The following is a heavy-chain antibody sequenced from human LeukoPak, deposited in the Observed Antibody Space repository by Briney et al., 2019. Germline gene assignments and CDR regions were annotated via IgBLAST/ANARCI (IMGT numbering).Heavy chain of an antibody. D-gene: IGHD3-22*01. CDR1: GFTFSSYE. CDR2: ISSSGSTI. J-gene: IGHJ4*02. Sequence: GGSLRLSCAASGFTFSSYEMNWVRQAPEKGLEWVSYISSSGSTIYYADSVKGRFTISRDNAKNSLYLQMNSLRAEDTAVYYCARDPVYYDSSGSFDYWGQGTLVTVSS. V-gene: IGHV3-48*03. CDR3: ARDPVYYDSSGSFDY.